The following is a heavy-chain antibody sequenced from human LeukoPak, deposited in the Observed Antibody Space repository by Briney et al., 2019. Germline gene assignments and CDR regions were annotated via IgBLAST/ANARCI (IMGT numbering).Heavy chain of an antibody. J-gene: IGHJ4*02. D-gene: IGHD3-10*01. CDR2: INGDGSSK. Sequence: GGSLRLSCAASGLTFSSYWMHWVRQAPGKGLVWVSRINGDGSSKNYADSVKGRFTISRDNAKNTLYLQMKSLRAEDTAVYFCARATPLRGQIDSWGQGTLVTVSS. V-gene: IGHV3-74*01. CDR1: GLTFSSYW. CDR3: ARATPLRGQIDS.